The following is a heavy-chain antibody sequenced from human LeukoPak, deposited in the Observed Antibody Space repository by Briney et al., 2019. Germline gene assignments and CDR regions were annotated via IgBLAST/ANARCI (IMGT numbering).Heavy chain of an antibody. CDR2: IYHSGTT. D-gene: IGHD4-17*01. CDR1: GSFITNSHW. Sequence: PSGTLSLTCAVSGSFITNSHWWSWARQPPGKGLEWIVEIYHSGTTNYNPSLKSRVTMSVDKSKNQFSLKLSSVTAADTAVYYCATYFYGEYGSYYFDYWGQGTLVTVSS. J-gene: IGHJ4*02. CDR3: ATYFYGEYGSYYFDY. V-gene: IGHV4-4*02.